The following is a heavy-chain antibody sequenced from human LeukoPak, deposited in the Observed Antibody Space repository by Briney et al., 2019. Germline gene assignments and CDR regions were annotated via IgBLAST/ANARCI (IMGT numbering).Heavy chain of an antibody. CDR1: GYTFTSYA. D-gene: IGHD5-18*01. J-gene: IGHJ4*02. V-gene: IGHV7-4-1*02. CDR3: ARGAMAAY. CDR2: INTNTGSP. Sequence: ASVKVSCKASGYTFTSYAMDWVRQAPGQGLEWMGWINTNTGSPTHAQGFTGRFVLSLDTPVSTAYLQISSLKAEDTAVYCCARGAMAAYWGQGTLVTVSS.